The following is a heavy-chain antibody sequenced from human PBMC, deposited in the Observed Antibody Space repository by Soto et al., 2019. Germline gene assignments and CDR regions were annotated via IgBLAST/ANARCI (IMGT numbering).Heavy chain of an antibody. CDR3: ARGWDYSGSGSYYNFDAFDI. CDR1: GFTFSSYS. D-gene: IGHD3-10*01. J-gene: IGHJ3*02. Sequence: PGGSLRLSCAASGFTFSSYSMNWVRQAPGKGLEWVSSISSSSSYIYYADSVKGRFTISRDNAKNSLYLQMNSLRAEDTAVYYCARGWDYSGSGSYYNFDAFDIWGQGTMVTVSS. V-gene: IGHV3-21*01. CDR2: ISSSSSYI.